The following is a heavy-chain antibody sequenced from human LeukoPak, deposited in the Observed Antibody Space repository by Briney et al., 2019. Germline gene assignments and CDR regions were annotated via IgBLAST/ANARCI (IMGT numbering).Heavy chain of an antibody. CDR1: GGSISSGGYY. J-gene: IGHJ3*02. V-gene: IGHV4-31*03. CDR2: IYYSGST. CDR3: ARGGGDYDSSGYYYRPYDAFDI. D-gene: IGHD3-22*01. Sequence: SETLSLTCTVSGGSISSGGYYWSWIRQHPGKGLEWIGYIYYSGSTYYNPSLKSRVTISVDTSKNQFSLKLSSVTAADTAVYYCARGGGDYDSSGYYYRPYDAFDIWGQGTMVTVSS.